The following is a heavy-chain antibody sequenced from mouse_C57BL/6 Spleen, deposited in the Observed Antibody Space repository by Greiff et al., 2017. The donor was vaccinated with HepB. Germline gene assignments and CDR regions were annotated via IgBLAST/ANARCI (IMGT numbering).Heavy chain of an antibody. CDR2: IDPSDSYT. J-gene: IGHJ2*01. CDR1: GYTFTSYW. CDR3: AKLGLDFDY. D-gene: IGHD4-1*01. Sequence: QVQLQQPGAELVRPGTSVKLSCKASGYTFTSYWMHWVKQRPGQGLEWIGVIDPSDSYTNYNQKFKGKATLTVDTSSSTAYMQLSSLTSEDSAVYYCAKLGLDFDYWGQGTTLTVSS. V-gene: IGHV1-59*01.